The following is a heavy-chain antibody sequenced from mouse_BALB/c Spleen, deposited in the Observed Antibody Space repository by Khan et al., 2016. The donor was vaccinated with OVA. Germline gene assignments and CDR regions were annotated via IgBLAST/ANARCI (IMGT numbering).Heavy chain of an antibody. V-gene: IGHV3-6*02. Sequence: EVQLQESGPGLVKPSQSLSLTCSVTGYSITSGYYWNWIRQFPGNKLEWMGYITSGGSFNYSPSLKNRISITRDTSNNQFFLKLNSVTPEDTATDYCARAGRWFDYGGQGTLVTVSA. CDR2: ITSGGSF. CDR1: GYSITSGYY. CDR3: ARAGRWFDY. J-gene: IGHJ3*01.